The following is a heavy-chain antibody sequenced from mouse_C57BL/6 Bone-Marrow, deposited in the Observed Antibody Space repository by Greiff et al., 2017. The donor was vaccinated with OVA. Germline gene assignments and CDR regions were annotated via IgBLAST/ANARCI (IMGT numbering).Heavy chain of an antibody. CDR1: GYSFTGYY. J-gene: IGHJ4*01. V-gene: IGHV1-42*01. CDR3: ARAYDGYYLYYAMDY. Sequence: EVQLQQSGPELVKPGASVKISCKASGYSFTGYYMNWVKQSPEKSLEWIGEINPSTGGTTYNQKFKAKATLTVDKSSSTAYMQLKSLTSGDSAVYYCARAYDGYYLYYAMDYWGQGTSVTVSS. CDR2: INPSTGGT. D-gene: IGHD2-3*01.